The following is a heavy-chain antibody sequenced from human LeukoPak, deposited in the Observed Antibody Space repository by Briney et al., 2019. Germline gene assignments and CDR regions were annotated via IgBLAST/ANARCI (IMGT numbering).Heavy chain of an antibody. D-gene: IGHD3-10*01. V-gene: IGHV1-69*17. CDR2: IIPIVPIA. CDR3: AIDGMVRGVIDYYGMDV. CDR1: GGTFFNYA. Sequence: GAAVTVSFTCSGGTFFNYAIGWVGQARGQGGEGVGGIIPIVPIADNSQEFPARVTITAAISPITVYMQLTSLRSEDTAVFYCAIDGMVRGVIDYYGMDVWGQGATVTVSS. J-gene: IGHJ6*02.